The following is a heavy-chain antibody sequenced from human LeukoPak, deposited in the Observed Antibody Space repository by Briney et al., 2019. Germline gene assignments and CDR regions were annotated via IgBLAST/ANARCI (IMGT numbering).Heavy chain of an antibody. D-gene: IGHD4-23*01. Sequence: SVKVSCKASGGTFSSYAISWVRQAPGQGLEWMGGIIPIFGTANYAQKFQGRVTITADESTSTAYMELSSLRSEDTAVYYCAITPNGRHHYYYMDVWGKGTTVTVSS. V-gene: IGHV1-69*13. CDR1: GGTFSSYA. J-gene: IGHJ6*03. CDR2: IIPIFGTA. CDR3: AITPNGRHHYYYMDV.